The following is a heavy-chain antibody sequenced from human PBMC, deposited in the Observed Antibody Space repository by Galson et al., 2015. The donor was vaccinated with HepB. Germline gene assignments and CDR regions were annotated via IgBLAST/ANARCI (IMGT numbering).Heavy chain of an antibody. Sequence: SVKVSCKASGGTFSSYAISWVRQAPGQGLEWMGGIIPIFGTANYAQKFQGRVTITADESTSTAYMELSSLGSEDTAVYYCARDLEIVVVPAAIPSYPENWFDPWGQGTLVTVSS. CDR3: ARDLEIVVVPAAIPSYPENWFDP. D-gene: IGHD2-2*02. CDR1: GGTFSSYA. V-gene: IGHV1-69*13. J-gene: IGHJ5*02. CDR2: IIPIFGTA.